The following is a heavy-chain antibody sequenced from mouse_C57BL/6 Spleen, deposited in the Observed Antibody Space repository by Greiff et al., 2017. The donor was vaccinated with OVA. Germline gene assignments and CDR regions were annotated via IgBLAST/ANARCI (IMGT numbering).Heavy chain of an antibody. CDR2: INPSNGGT. D-gene: IGHD1-1*01. CDR1: GYTFTSYW. V-gene: IGHV1-53*01. CDR3: ARIPITTVVYFDV. Sequence: QVQLQQPGTELVKPGASVKLSCKASGYTFTSYWMHWVKQRPGQGLEWMGNINPSNGGTNYNEKFKSKATLTVDKSSSTAYMQLSSLTSEDSAVYYCARIPITTVVYFDVWGTGTTVTVSS. J-gene: IGHJ1*03.